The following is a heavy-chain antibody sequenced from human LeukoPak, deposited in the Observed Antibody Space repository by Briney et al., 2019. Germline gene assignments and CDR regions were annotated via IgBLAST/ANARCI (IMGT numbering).Heavy chain of an antibody. CDR3: ARGGSGCFDI. J-gene: IGHJ3*02. CDR1: GFTFSSYR. D-gene: IGHD1-26*01. V-gene: IGHV3-74*01. Sequence: PGGSLRLSCAASGFTFSSYRMRWVRQAPGKGLVWVSHINSGGSSTSYADSVRGRFTISRDNAKNTVDLQMNSLRAEDTAVYYCARGGSGCFDIWGQGTMVTVSS. CDR2: INSGGSST.